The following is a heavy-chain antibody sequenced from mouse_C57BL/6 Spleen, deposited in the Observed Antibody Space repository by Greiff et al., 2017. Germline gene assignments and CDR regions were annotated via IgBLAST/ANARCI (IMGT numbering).Heavy chain of an antibody. V-gene: IGHV1-76*01. D-gene: IGHD2-10*01. J-gene: IGHJ4*01. CDR2: IYPGSGNT. CDR3: ARTYYGNEGAMDY. CDR1: GYTFTDYY. Sequence: QVQLQQSGAELVRPGASVKLSCKASGYTFTDYYINWVKQRPGQGLEWIARIYPGSGNTYYNEKFKGKATLTAEKSSSTAYMQLSSLTSEDSAVYFCARTYYGNEGAMDYWGQGTSVTVSS.